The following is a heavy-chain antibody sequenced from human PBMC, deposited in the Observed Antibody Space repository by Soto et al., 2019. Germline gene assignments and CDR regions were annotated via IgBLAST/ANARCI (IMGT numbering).Heavy chain of an antibody. CDR3: VRGYSDYTDYFDY. Sequence: EVQLVESGGGLVQPGGSLRLSCAASGFTFSSYWMSWVRQAPGKGLEWVANIKQDGSEKHYVDSVKGRFTVSRDNAEKSLYLQMDSLRPDDTAVYYCVRGYSDYTDYFDYWGQGALVTVSS. V-gene: IGHV3-7*03. D-gene: IGHD5-12*01. J-gene: IGHJ4*02. CDR1: GFTFSSYW. CDR2: IKQDGSEK.